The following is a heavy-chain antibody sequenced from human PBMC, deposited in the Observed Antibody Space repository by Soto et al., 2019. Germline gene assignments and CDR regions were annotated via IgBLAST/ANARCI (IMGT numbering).Heavy chain of an antibody. CDR3: ARADSWFGEDIDS. D-gene: IGHD3-10*01. Sequence: QVQLVQSGAEVKKPGASVKVSCKASGYTFTSYGISWVRQAPGQGLEWMGWISAYNGNTNYAQKLQGRVTMTTDTSTSTGYVELRSLRSDGTAGYYCARADSWFGEDIDSWGQGTLVTVSS. J-gene: IGHJ4*02. CDR2: ISAYNGNT. V-gene: IGHV1-18*01. CDR1: GYTFTSYG.